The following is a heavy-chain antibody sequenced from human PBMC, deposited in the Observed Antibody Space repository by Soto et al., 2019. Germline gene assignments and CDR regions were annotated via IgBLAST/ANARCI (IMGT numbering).Heavy chain of an antibody. Sequence: GGSLRLSCAASGFTFSSYGMTWVRQAPGKGLEWVSAIHDSGDYTYYADSVKGRFTISRDNSKNTLFLQMNSLRAEDTAVYYCAKRYNYASGSLDYWGQGTLVTVSS. CDR3: AKRYNYASGSLDY. J-gene: IGHJ4*02. V-gene: IGHV3-23*01. CDR2: IHDSGDYT. CDR1: GFTFSSYG. D-gene: IGHD3-10*01.